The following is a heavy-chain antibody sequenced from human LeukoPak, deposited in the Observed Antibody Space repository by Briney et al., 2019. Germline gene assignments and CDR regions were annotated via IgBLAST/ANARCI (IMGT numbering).Heavy chain of an antibody. CDR1: GFTFSSYA. J-gene: IGHJ3*01. CDR3: AKDQRTIDYSGSSYSV. D-gene: IGHD1-26*01. V-gene: IGHV3-23*01. Sequence: PGGSLRLSCAASGFTFSSYAMSWVRQAPGKGLEWVSAITSSGGSTYYADSVKGRFTIPRDNSKNTLYLQMNSLRAEDTAVYYCAKDQRTIDYSGSSYSVWGQGTMVTVSS. CDR2: ITSSGGST.